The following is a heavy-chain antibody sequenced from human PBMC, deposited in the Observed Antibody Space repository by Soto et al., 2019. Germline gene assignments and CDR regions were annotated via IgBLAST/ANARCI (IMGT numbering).Heavy chain of an antibody. Sequence: ASVKVSCKASGYTFTSYGISWVRQAPGQGLEWMGWISAYNGNTNYAQKLQGRVTMTTDTSTSTAYMEQRSLRSDDTAVYYCARDQPAIRLDHSGWPIWGQGTLVTVSS. CDR1: GYTFTSYG. J-gene: IGHJ4*02. CDR3: ARDQPAIRLDHSGWPI. D-gene: IGHD6-19*01. V-gene: IGHV1-18*04. CDR2: ISAYNGNT.